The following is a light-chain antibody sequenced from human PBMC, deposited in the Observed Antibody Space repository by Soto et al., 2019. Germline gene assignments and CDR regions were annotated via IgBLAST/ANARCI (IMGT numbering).Light chain of an antibody. CDR3: QNCALSSFT. CDR1: QSVANSY. J-gene: IGKJ3*01. CDR2: GAT. V-gene: IGKV3-20*01. Sequence: EIVLTQSPGTVSLSPGERATLSCRASQSVANSYIVWYQQKGGQAPRLLIYGATKRASGIPDRFSGGGSGTTFDITISRLEPEDFGVYSCQNCALSSFTFGPGTKLDIK.